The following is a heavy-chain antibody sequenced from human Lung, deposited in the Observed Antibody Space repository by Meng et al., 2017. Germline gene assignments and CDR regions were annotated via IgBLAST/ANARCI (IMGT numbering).Heavy chain of an antibody. CDR3: ARGPTTMAHDFDY. V-gene: IGHV4-34*01. CDR2: INHSGST. CDR1: GGSFRDYY. D-gene: IGHD4-11*01. Sequence: QGHLQELGAGLLKPSETLSLTCVVAGGSFRDYYWSWIRQPPGKGLEWIGEINHSGSTNYNPSLESRATISVDTSQNNLSLKLSSVTAADSAVYYCARGPTTMAHDFDYWGQGTLVTVSS. J-gene: IGHJ4*02.